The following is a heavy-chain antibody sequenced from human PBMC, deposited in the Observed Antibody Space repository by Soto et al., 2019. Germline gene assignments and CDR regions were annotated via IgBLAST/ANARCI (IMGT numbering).Heavy chain of an antibody. Sequence: QVQLQQWGAGLLKPSETLSLTCAVYGGSFSGYYWSWIRQPPGKGLEWIGEINHSGSTNYNPSLKSRVTISVDTSKNQFSLKLSSVTAADTAVYYCARGFVLRFLEWSSYYYYYGMDVWGQGTTVTVSS. CDR2: INHSGST. CDR3: ARGFVLRFLEWSSYYYYYGMDV. J-gene: IGHJ6*02. CDR1: GGSFSGYY. V-gene: IGHV4-34*01. D-gene: IGHD3-3*01.